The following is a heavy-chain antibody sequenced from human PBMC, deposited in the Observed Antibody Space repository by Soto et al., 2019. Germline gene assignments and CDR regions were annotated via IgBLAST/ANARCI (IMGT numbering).Heavy chain of an antibody. J-gene: IGHJ6*02. CDR2: IKTDGSDK. CDR3: ARGPVSDX. Sequence: GALSLSWAASGFMFRSYWMNWVRQAPGMGLEWVDNIKTDGSDKYYVDSVKGRLTISRDNVKNSLYLQMNSLRAEDTAVYYCARGPVSDXLGQGAMVTAS. V-gene: IGHV3-7*03. CDR1: GFMFRSYW.